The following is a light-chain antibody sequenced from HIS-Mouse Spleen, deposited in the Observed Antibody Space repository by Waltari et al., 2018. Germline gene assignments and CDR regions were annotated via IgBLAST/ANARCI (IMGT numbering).Light chain of an antibody. CDR3: YSTDSSGKHRV. V-gene: IGLV3-10*01. CDR2: EDS. Sequence: SYELTQPPSVSVSPGQTARITCSGDALPKKYAYWYQQKSGQAPVLVIYEDSKRPSGIPEGVSGSSSGTMATLTISGAQVEDEADYYCYSTDSSGKHRVFGGGTKLTVL. CDR1: ALPKKY. J-gene: IGLJ2*01.